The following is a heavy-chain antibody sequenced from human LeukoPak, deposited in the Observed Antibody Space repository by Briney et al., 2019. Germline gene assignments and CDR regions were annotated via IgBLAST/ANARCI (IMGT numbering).Heavy chain of an antibody. D-gene: IGHD3-10*01. V-gene: IGHV4-39*01. CDR2: INYRGTT. CDR3: ARLRGITTYSNYFDY. J-gene: IGHJ4*02. CDR1: GGSITSNDCY. Sequence: SETLSLTCIVSGGSITSNDCYWTWVRQPPGKGLEWIGSINYRGTTYYDPSLKGRVTISVDTSKNQFSLNLNSVTAADTAVYYCARLRGITTYSNYFDYWGQGTLITVSS.